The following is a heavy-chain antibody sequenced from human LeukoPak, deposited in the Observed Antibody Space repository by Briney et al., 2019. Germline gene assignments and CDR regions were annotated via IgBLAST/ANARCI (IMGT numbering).Heavy chain of an antibody. V-gene: IGHV1-69*05. CDR1: GGTFSSYA. D-gene: IGHD2-2*01. Sequence: SVKVSCKASGGTFSSYAISWVRQAPGQGLEWMGGIIPIFGTANYAQKFQGRVTITTDESTSTAYMELSSLRSEDTAVYYCARVPEYPRPQGYCSSTSCEYYYYYMDVWGKGTTVTVSS. CDR3: ARVPEYPRPQGYCSSTSCEYYYYYMDV. CDR2: IIPIFGTA. J-gene: IGHJ6*03.